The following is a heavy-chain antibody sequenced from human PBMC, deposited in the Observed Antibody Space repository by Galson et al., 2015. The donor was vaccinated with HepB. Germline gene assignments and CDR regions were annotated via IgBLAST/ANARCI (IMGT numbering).Heavy chain of an antibody. CDR1: GYTFTSYY. CDR3: ARIGSDPKEYFDL. J-gene: IGHJ2*01. CDR2: INPSGGST. D-gene: IGHD6-19*01. Sequence: SVKVSCKASGYTFTSYYMHWVRQAPGQGLEWMGIINPSGGSTSYAQKFQGRVTMTRDTSTSTVYMELSSLRSEDTAVYYCARIGSDPKEYFDLWGRGTLVTVSS. V-gene: IGHV1-46*01.